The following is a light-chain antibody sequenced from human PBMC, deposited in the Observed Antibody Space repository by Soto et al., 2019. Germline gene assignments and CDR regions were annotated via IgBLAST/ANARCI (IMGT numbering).Light chain of an antibody. J-gene: IGKJ3*01. CDR3: MQALQTPLFT. CDR1: QSLLHSDGYNY. V-gene: IGKV2-28*01. CDR2: LGS. Sequence: DIVMTQSPLYLPVTPGEPASISCRSSQSLLHSDGYNYLDWYLQKPGQSPQLLIYLGSNRASGVPDRFSGSVSGTDFTLKISRVEAEDVGVYYCMQALQTPLFTFGPGTKVDLK.